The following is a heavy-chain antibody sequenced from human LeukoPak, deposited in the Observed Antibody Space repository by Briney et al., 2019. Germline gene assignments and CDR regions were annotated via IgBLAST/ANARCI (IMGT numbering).Heavy chain of an antibody. CDR2: IYHSGST. Sequence: PSETLSLTCTVSGYSISSGYYWGWIRQPPGKGLEWIGSIYHSGSTYYNPSLKSRVTISVDTSKNQFSLKLSSVTAADTAVYYCARVCSGGSCYSKSDYWGQGTLVTVSS. CDR1: GYSISSGYY. V-gene: IGHV4-38-2*02. CDR3: ARVCSGGSCYSKSDY. D-gene: IGHD2-15*01. J-gene: IGHJ4*02.